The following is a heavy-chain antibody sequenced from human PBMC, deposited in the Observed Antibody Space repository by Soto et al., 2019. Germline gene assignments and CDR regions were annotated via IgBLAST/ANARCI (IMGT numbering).Heavy chain of an antibody. CDR3: ASIGYSSGWYFDY. V-gene: IGHV3-33*01. J-gene: IGHJ4*02. CDR1: GFTFSSYG. D-gene: IGHD6-19*01. Sequence: QVQLVESGGGVVQPGRSLRLSCAASGFTFSSYGMHWVRQAPGKGLEWVAVIWYVGSNKYYADSVKGRFTISRDNSKNTPYLQMNSLRAEDTAVYYCASIGYSSGWYFDYWGQGTLVTVSS. CDR2: IWYVGSNK.